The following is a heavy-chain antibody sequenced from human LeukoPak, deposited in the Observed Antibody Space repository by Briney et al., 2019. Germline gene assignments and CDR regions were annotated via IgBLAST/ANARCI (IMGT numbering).Heavy chain of an antibody. J-gene: IGHJ6*04. CDR2: ISGSDAGT. V-gene: IGHV3-23*01. CDR3: AELGITMIGGV. CDR1: GFTFNNYA. Sequence: GGSLRLSCAASGFTFNNYAMSWVRQAPGKGLEWVSAISGSDAGTYYADSVKGRFTISRDNAKNSLYLQVNSLRAEDTAVYYCAELGITMIGGVWGKGTTVTISS. D-gene: IGHD3-10*02.